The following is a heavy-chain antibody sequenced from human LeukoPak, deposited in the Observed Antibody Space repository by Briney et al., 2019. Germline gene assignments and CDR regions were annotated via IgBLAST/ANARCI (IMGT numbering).Heavy chain of an antibody. D-gene: IGHD6-19*01. CDR3: ASSPRPEGYSSS. J-gene: IGHJ4*02. CDR1: GYTFTGYY. CDR2: INPNSGGT. Sequence: AASVKVSCKASGYTFTGYYIHWVRQAPGQGLEWMGWINPNSGGTNYAQKFQGRVTMTRDTSISTAYMELSRLRSDDTAVYYCASSPRPEGYSSSWGQRTLVTVSS. V-gene: IGHV1-2*02.